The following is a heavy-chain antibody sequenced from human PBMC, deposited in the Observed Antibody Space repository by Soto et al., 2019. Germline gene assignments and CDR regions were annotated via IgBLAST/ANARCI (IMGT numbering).Heavy chain of an antibody. Sequence: SETLSLTCTVSGGSISSYYWSWIRQPPGKGLEWIGYIYYSGSTNYNPSLKSRVTISVDTSKNQFSLKLSSVTAADTAVYYCARLIVDTADDYYYGMDVWGQGTTVTVSS. CDR2: IYYSGST. CDR3: ARLIVDTADDYYYGMDV. J-gene: IGHJ6*02. CDR1: GGSISSYY. V-gene: IGHV4-59*08. D-gene: IGHD5-18*01.